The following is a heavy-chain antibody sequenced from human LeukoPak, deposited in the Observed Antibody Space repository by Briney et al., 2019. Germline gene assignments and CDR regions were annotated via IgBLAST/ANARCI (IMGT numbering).Heavy chain of an antibody. V-gene: IGHV3-9*01. CDR2: ISWNSGSI. D-gene: IGHD6-13*01. J-gene: IGHJ6*02. CDR1: GFTFDDYA. CDR3: AKSPFIAAAGPHGMDV. Sequence: GGSLRLSCAASGFTFDDYAMHWVRQAPGKGLEWVSGISWNSGSIGYADSVKGRFTISRDNAKNSLYLQMNSLRAEDTALYYCAKSPFIAAAGPHGMDVWGQGTTVTVSS.